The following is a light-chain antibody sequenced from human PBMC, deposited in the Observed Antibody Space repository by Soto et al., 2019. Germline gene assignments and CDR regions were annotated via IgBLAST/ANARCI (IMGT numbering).Light chain of an antibody. CDR2: DVN. J-gene: IGLJ1*01. Sequence: QSALTQPASVSGSPGQAITVSCTGSSSDVGANDYVSWYQQHPGKAPKLMIYDVNNRPSGVSNRFSGSKSGNTASLTITGLQAEDEADYYCSSYISSSTLYVFGTGTKLPS. CDR3: SSYISSSTLYV. CDR1: SSDVGANDY. V-gene: IGLV2-14*01.